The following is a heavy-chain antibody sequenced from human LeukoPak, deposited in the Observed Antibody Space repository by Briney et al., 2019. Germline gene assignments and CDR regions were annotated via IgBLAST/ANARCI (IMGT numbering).Heavy chain of an antibody. D-gene: IGHD2-8*01. J-gene: IGHJ4*02. CDR1: GFTVSSNY. CDR2: IISAGGT. Sequence: GGSLRLSCAASGFTVSSNYMSWVRQAPGEGLEWVSGIISAGGTYYADSVKGRFTISRDNSKNTLYLQMNSLRAEDTAVYYCARRNRVSESFDYWGQGTLVTVSS. V-gene: IGHV3-53*01. CDR3: ARRNRVSESFDY.